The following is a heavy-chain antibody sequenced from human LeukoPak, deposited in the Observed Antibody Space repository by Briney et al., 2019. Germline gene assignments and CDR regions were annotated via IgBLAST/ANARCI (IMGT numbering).Heavy chain of an antibody. CDR2: ISGSTGDT. V-gene: IGHV1-18*01. D-gene: IGHD4-17*01. CDR1: GYTFTSYD. Sequence: ASVKVSCKASGYTFTSYDINWVRQAPGEGPEWMGWISGSTGDTNYAQKFQGRVTMTADTSTSTAYMELRSLRSDDTAVYYCARDENYGIFFNVDYWGQGTLVTVSS. J-gene: IGHJ4*02. CDR3: ARDENYGIFFNVDY.